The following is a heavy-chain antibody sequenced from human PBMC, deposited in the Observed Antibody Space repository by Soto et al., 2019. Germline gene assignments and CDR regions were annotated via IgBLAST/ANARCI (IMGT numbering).Heavy chain of an antibody. CDR2: IHYSGST. J-gene: IGHJ4*01. CDR3: ARVRGSGSYAAYYFDS. D-gene: IGHD3-10*01. CDR1: GGSISNGGYY. V-gene: IGHV4-31*03. Sequence: TLSLTCTVSGGSISNGGYYWNCVRQHPGKGLEWIGYIHYSGSTWYNPSLESRVTISVDTSKDQFSLKLRSVTAADTAVYYCARVRGSGSYAAYYFDSWGQGTLVTVSS.